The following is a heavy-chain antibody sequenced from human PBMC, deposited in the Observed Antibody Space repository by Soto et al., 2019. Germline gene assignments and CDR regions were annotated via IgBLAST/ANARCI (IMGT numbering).Heavy chain of an antibody. D-gene: IGHD3-9*01. CDR3: AKDRALRYFAWDQPAETDY. J-gene: IGHJ4*02. CDR2: ISYDGSNK. V-gene: IGHV3-30*18. CDR1: GFTFSSYG. Sequence: GGSLRLSCAASGFTFSSYGMHWVRQAPGKGLVWVAVISYDGSNKYYADSVKGRFTISRDNSKNTLYLQMNSLRAEDTAVYYCAKDRALRYFAWDQPAETDYRGQGTLVTVAS.